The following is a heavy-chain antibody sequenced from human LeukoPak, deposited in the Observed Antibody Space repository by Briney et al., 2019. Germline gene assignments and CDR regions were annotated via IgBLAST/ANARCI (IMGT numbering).Heavy chain of an antibody. Sequence: GGSLRLSCAASEFIFSRYSMKWVRQAAGKGMEWVSSISSTTSYIYYAHSVKGRFTVSTDNTKNSLYLQMNSLRAEDTAVYYCARASSGWAVYLYYFDYWGQGTLVTVSS. J-gene: IGHJ4*02. V-gene: IGHV3-21*01. CDR3: ARASSGWAVYLYYFDY. D-gene: IGHD6-19*01. CDR1: EFIFSRYS. CDR2: ISSTTSYI.